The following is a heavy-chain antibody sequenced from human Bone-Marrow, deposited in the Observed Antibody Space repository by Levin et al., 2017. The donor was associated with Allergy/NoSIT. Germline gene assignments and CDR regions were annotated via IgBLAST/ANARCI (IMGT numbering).Heavy chain of an antibody. CDR1: GFTVNNNY. V-gene: IGHV3-53*01. D-gene: IGHD2-2*01. J-gene: IGHJ3*01. CDR2: IYSDGTT. Sequence: GESLKISCAASGFTVNNNYMIWVRQAPGKGLEWVSQIYSDGTTHFADSVKGRFAISRDSSKNTMYLQMNSLRPEDTAMYYCARNPGAVPTTSWGRGTMVTVSS. CDR3: ARNPGAVPTTS.